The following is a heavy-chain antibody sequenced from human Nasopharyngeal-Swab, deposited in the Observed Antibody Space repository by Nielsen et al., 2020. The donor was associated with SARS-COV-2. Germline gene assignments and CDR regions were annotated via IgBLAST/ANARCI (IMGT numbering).Heavy chain of an antibody. CDR2: ISLSGTT. J-gene: IGHJ6*03. Sequence: SETLSLTCAVSGGSISYSKWWSWVRQPPGKGLEWIGQISLSGTTNYNPSLKSRVSISVDKSKNQFSLRLNSVTAADTAVYYCARTAGYYYMDVWGKGTTVTVSS. V-gene: IGHV4-4*02. D-gene: IGHD6-13*01. CDR3: ARTAGYYYMDV. CDR1: GGSISYSKW.